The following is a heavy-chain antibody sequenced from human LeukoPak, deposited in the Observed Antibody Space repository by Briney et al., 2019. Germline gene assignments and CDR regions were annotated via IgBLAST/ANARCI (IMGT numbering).Heavy chain of an antibody. V-gene: IGHV3-30*02. J-gene: IGHJ2*01. CDR3: AKWATVIRHYWYFDL. CDR1: GFTFSSYG. CDR2: IRYDGSNE. Sequence: GGSLRLSCAASGFTFSSYGMHWVRQAPGKGLEWVSFIRYDGSNEYYADSVRGRFTISRDNSKNTLYLQMNSLRAEDTAVYYCAKWATVIRHYWYFDLWGRGTLVTVSS. D-gene: IGHD4-23*01.